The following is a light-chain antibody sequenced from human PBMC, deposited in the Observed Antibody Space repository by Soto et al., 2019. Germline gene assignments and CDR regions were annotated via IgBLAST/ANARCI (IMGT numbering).Light chain of an antibody. J-gene: IGKJ4*01. V-gene: IGKV3-11*01. CDR3: QQRSNWPYLT. CDR1: QSVSGY. Sequence: EIVLTQSPDTLSLSPGERATLSCRASQSVSGYLGWYQQKPGQAPRLLIYDASNRAYGVPARFRGSGSGTNFPLTVASLVPEDFAVYYCQQRSNWPYLTVGGGTRV. CDR2: DAS.